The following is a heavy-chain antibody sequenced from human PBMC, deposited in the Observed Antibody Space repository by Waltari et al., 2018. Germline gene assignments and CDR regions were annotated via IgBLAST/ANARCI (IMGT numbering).Heavy chain of an antibody. CDR1: GGSISSYY. J-gene: IGHJ3*02. CDR2: IYTSGSP. V-gene: IGHV4-4*07. Sequence: QVQLQESGPGLVKPSETLSLTCTVSGGSISSYYWSWIRQPAGKGLEWIGRIYTSGSPNYNPPLKSRVTMSVDTSKNQFSLKLSSVTAADTAVYYCAKSPIGAETAFDIWGQGTMVTVSS. CDR3: AKSPIGAETAFDI. D-gene: IGHD2-21*01.